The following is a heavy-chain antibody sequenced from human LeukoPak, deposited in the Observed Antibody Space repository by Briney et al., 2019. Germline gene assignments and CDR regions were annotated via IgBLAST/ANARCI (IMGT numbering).Heavy chain of an antibody. CDR2: LYSGGST. Sequence: GGSLRLSCAASGFTVSRNYMSWVRQAPGKGLEWVSVLYSGGSTYYADSVKGRFTISRDNSKNTLYLQMNSLRVEDTAVYYCARELSGSPRAFDVWGQGTMVTVSS. D-gene: IGHD1-26*01. J-gene: IGHJ3*01. V-gene: IGHV3-66*01. CDR1: GFTVSRNY. CDR3: ARELSGSPRAFDV.